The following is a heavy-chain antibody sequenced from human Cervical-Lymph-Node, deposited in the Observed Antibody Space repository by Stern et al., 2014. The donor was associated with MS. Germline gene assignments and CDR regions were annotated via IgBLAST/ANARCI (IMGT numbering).Heavy chain of an antibody. D-gene: IGHD4-17*01. V-gene: IGHV5-51*01. Sequence: EVQLLESGAEVKKPGESLKISCKGSGYSLTANWIAWVRQMPGKGLEWMGIIYPGDSDTRYSQSFQGQVTISADKAISTAYLQWSSLKASDTAMYYCARDYGDYAFDYWGQGTLVTVSS. CDR2: IYPGDSDT. CDR3: ARDYGDYAFDY. CDR1: GYSLTANW. J-gene: IGHJ4*02.